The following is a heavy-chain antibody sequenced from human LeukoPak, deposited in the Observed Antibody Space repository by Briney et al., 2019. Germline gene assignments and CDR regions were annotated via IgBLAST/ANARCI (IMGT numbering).Heavy chain of an antibody. V-gene: IGHV3-30-3*01. J-gene: IGHJ4*02. D-gene: IGHD3-3*01. Sequence: PGRSLRLSCAASGFTFSRYAMHWVRQAPGKGLEWVAVISYDGSNKFYADSVKGRFTISRDNSKNTLYLQMKTLRAEDTAVYYCASPYDFWSGYIEPVRGDFWGQGTLVTVSS. CDR2: ISYDGSNK. CDR3: ASPYDFWSGYIEPVRGDF. CDR1: GFTFSRYA.